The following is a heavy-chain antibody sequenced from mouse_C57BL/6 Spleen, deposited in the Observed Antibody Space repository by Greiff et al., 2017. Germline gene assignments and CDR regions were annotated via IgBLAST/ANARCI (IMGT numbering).Heavy chain of an antibody. CDR3: ARSAPYYDSSEGFDY. V-gene: IGHV1-69*01. Sequence: QVQLQQPGAELVMPGASVKLSCKASGYTFTSYWMHWVKQRPGQGLEWIGEIDPSDSYTNYNQKFKGKSTLTVDKSSSTAYMQLSSLTSEDSAVYDCARSAPYYDSSEGFDYWGQGTTLTVSS. CDR1: GYTFTSYW. J-gene: IGHJ2*01. CDR2: IDPSDSYT. D-gene: IGHD1-1*01.